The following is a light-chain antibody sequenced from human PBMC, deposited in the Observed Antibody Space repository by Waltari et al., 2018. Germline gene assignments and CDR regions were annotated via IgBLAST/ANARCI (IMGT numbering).Light chain of an antibody. CDR1: RRDVGNYNL. Sequence: QSALTQPASVSGSPGPSITISCPGTRRDVGNYNLVSWYQQYPGKAPKVMIYDDNRRPSGVSDRFSGSKTGNTASLTISGVQAEDEADYYCCSYAGSYTWVFGGGTKLTVL. CDR2: DDN. CDR3: CSYAGSYTWV. J-gene: IGLJ3*02. V-gene: IGLV2-23*01.